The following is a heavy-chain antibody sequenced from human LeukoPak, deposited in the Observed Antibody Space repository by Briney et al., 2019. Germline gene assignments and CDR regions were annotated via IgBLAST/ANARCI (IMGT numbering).Heavy chain of an antibody. CDR3: AKVPGTALSLDY. Sequence: ASVKVSCKASGYTFTGYYMHWVRQAPGQGLEWMGWINPNSGGTNYTQKFQGRVTMTRDTSISTAYMELSRLRSDDTAVYYCAKVPGTALSLDYWGQGTLVTVSS. V-gene: IGHV1-2*02. CDR1: GYTFTGYY. CDR2: INPNSGGT. J-gene: IGHJ4*02. D-gene: IGHD6-13*01.